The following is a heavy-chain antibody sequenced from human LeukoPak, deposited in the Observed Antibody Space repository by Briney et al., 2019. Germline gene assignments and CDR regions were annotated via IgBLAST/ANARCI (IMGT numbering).Heavy chain of an antibody. CDR3: ARGKGWFHAFDI. CDR2: ISYDGSNK. J-gene: IGHJ3*02. D-gene: IGHD3-10*01. CDR1: GLTSSGMA. V-gene: IGHV3-30-3*01. Sequence: GRSLRLSLAAPGLTSSGMARPGVGRAPGKGRGGLAVISYDGSNKYYADSVKGRFTISRDNSKNTLYLQMNSLRAEDTAVYYCARGKGWFHAFDIWGQGTMVTVSS.